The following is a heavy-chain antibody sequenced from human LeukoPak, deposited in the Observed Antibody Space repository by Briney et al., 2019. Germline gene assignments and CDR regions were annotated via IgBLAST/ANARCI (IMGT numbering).Heavy chain of an antibody. Sequence: PSETLSLTCAVCGGSFSGYYWSWIRQHPGKGLEWIGYIYYSGSTYYNPSLKSRVTISVDTSKNQFSLKLSSVTAADTAVYYCAGGGSGYYYQGLAWGQGTLVTVSS. CDR2: IYYSGST. D-gene: IGHD3-22*01. CDR3: AGGGSGYYYQGLA. V-gene: IGHV4-31*11. CDR1: GGSFSGYY. J-gene: IGHJ5*02.